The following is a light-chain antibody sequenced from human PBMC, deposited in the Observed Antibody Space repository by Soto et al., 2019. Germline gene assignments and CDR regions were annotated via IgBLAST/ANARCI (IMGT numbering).Light chain of an antibody. Sequence: DIVLTQSPATLSLSPGERATLSCRASQSVSTYLAWYQHKPGQAPRLLIYDASNRATGIPARFSGSGSGTDFTLTISSLEPEDFAVYYCQQRSNWPPIFTFGPGTKVDVK. CDR1: QSVSTY. CDR2: DAS. V-gene: IGKV3-11*01. J-gene: IGKJ3*01. CDR3: QQRSNWPPIFT.